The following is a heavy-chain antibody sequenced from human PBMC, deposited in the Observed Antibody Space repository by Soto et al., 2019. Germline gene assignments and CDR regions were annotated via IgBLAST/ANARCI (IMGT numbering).Heavy chain of an antibody. D-gene: IGHD3-3*01. CDR1: GGTFSSYA. CDR2: IIPIFGTA. CDR3: ARAAGVGVRSGIWYFDL. V-gene: IGHV1-69*12. Sequence: QVQLVQSGAEVKKPGSSVKVSCKASGGTFSSYAISWVRQAPGQGLEWMGGIIPIFGTANYAQKFQGRVTITADESTSTAYMELSSLRSEDTAVYYCARAAGVGVRSGIWYFDLWGRGTLVTVSS. J-gene: IGHJ2*01.